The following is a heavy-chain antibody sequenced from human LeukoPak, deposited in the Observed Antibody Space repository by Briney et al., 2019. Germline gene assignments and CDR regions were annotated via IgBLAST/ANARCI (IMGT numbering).Heavy chain of an antibody. CDR2: ISSDSSPI. D-gene: IGHD1-1*01. CDR1: GFTFSSYG. J-gene: IGHJ3*02. V-gene: IGHV3-48*04. CDR3: ARVASSNTKYNGFDI. Sequence: GGSLRLSCAASGFTFSSYGMNWVRLAPGKGLEWVSYISSDSSPIYYADSVKGRFTISRDNAKNSLYLQMNSLRAEDTAVYYCARVASSNTKYNGFDIWGQGTMVTVSS.